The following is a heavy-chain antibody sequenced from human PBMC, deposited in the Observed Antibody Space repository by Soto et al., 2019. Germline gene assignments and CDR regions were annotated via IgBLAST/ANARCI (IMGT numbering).Heavy chain of an antibody. CDR3: ARSYDFWSGYWFDP. J-gene: IGHJ5*02. D-gene: IGHD3-3*01. V-gene: IGHV4-59*01. CDR1: GGSISSYY. Sequence: SETLSLTCTVSGGSISSYYWSWIRQPPGKGLEWIGYIYYSGSTNYNPSLKSRVTISVDTSKNQFSLKLSSVTAADTAVYYCARSYDFWSGYWFDPWGQGTRVTVSS. CDR2: IYYSGST.